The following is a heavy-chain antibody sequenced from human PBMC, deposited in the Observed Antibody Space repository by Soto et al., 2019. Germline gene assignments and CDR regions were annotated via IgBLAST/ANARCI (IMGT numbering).Heavy chain of an antibody. V-gene: IGHV1-8*01. Sequence: ASVKVSCKASGYTFTSYDINWVRQATGQGLEWMGWINPNSGNTGYAQKFQGRVTMTRNTSISTAYMELSSLRSEDTAVYYCAREMTTVILYDYWGQGTLVTVSS. J-gene: IGHJ4*02. CDR1: GYTFTSYD. CDR2: INPNSGNT. D-gene: IGHD4-17*01. CDR3: AREMTTVILYDY.